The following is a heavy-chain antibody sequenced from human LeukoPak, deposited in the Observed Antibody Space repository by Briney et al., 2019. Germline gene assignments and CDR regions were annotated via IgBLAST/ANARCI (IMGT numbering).Heavy chain of an antibody. V-gene: IGHV1-2*06. CDR2: INPNSGGT. J-gene: IGHJ4*02. CDR3: AREGYSYGYPFDY. D-gene: IGHD5-18*01. Sequence: ASVKVSCKASGGTFSSYAISWVRQAPGQGLERMGRINPNSGGTNYAQKFQGRVTMTRDTSISTAYMELSRLRSDDTAVYYCAREGYSYGYPFDYWGQGTLVTVSS. CDR1: GGTFSSYA.